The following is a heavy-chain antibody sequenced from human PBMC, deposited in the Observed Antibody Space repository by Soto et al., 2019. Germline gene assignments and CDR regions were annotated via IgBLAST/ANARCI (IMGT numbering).Heavy chain of an antibody. D-gene: IGHD2-2*01. V-gene: IGHV4-30-4*02. Sequence: SETLSLTCTVSGGSISSGDYYWSWIRQPPGKGLEWIGYIYYSGSTYYNPSLKSRVTISVDTSKNQFSLKLSSVTAADTAVYYCARGSNSNFEGPIVWGQGTLVTVSS. CDR1: GGSISSGDYY. CDR2: IYYSGST. CDR3: ARGSNSNFEGPIV. J-gene: IGHJ4*02.